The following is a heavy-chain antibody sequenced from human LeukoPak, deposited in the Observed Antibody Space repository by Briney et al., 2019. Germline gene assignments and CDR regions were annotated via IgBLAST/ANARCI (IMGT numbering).Heavy chain of an antibody. Sequence: SETLSLTCTVSGGSISSSSYYWGWIRQPPGKGLEWIGSIYYSGSTYRNPSLKSRVTISVDTSKNQFSLKLSSVTAADTAIYYCASHMSGSSGFYLPFDYWGQGTLVTVSS. J-gene: IGHJ4*02. D-gene: IGHD3-22*01. V-gene: IGHV4-39*01. CDR2: IYYSGST. CDR3: ASHMSGSSGFYLPFDY. CDR1: GGSISSSSYY.